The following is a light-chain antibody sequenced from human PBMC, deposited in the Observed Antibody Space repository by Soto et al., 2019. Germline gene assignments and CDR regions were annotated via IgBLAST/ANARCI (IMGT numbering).Light chain of an antibody. J-gene: IGKJ2*01. CDR2: KAS. CDR3: QQYETSSPFT. V-gene: IGKV1-5*03. Sequence: DIQMTQSPSPLSASVGDRVTITCRASQSISSSLAWYQQKPGKAPRLLIYKASSLENGVPSRFSGSGSGTEFTLTINSLQPDDFAPYYCQQYETSSPFTFGQGTKLEI. CDR1: QSISSS.